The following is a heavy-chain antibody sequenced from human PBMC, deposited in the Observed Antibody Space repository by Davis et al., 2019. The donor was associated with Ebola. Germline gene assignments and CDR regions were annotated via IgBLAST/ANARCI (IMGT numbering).Heavy chain of an antibody. CDR3: ARDAGGSHFSDGMDV. J-gene: IGHJ6*02. Sequence: GESLKISCAASGFTFSSYWMHWVRQAPGKGLVWVSRINSDGSSTSYADSVKGRFTISRDNAKNTVYLQMNSLRADDTAVYYCARDAGGSHFSDGMDVWGQGTTVTVSS. CDR2: INSDGSST. CDR1: GFTFSSYW. V-gene: IGHV3-74*01. D-gene: IGHD1-26*01.